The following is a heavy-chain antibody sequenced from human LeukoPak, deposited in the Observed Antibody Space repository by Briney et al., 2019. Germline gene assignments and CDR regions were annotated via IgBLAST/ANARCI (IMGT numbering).Heavy chain of an antibody. CDR3: ARDPSREYYFDY. CDR2: INSGSLIM. V-gene: IGHV3-48*04. Sequence: GGSLRLSCTVSGFTFSTCAMNWVRQAPGKGLEWLSYINSGSLIMYYADSVKGRFTISRDNAKNSLYLQMNSLRAEDTAVYYCARDPSREYYFDYWGQGTLVTVSS. CDR1: GFTFSTCA. J-gene: IGHJ4*02. D-gene: IGHD5-24*01.